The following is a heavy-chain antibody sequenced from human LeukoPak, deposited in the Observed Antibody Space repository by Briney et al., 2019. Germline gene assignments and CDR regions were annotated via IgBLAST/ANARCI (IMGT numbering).Heavy chain of an antibody. CDR1: GFTFSSFG. CDR3: AKSHHVTAIDY. J-gene: IGHJ4*02. Sequence: GGSLRLSCAASGFTFSSFGMHWVRQAPGQGLEWVSAISGSGGSTYYADSVKGRFTISRDNSKNTLYLQMNSLRAEDTAVYYCAKSHHVTAIDYWGQGTLVTVSS. D-gene: IGHD2-21*02. V-gene: IGHV3-23*01. CDR2: ISGSGGST.